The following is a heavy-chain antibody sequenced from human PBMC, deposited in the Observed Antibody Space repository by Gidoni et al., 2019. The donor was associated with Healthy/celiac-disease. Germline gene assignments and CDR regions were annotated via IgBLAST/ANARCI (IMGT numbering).Heavy chain of an antibody. D-gene: IGHD5-18*01. V-gene: IGHV3-33*01. CDR1: GFPFSSYG. CDR3: ASGKEVDTAMVTLFDY. CDR2: IWYDGSNK. J-gene: IGHJ4*02. Sequence: QVQLVESGGGVVQPGRSLRLSCAASGFPFSSYGMHWVRQAPGKGLEWVAVIWYDGSNKYYADSVKGRFTISRDNSKNTLYLQMNSLRAEDTAVYYCASGKEVDTAMVTLFDYWGQGTLVTVSS.